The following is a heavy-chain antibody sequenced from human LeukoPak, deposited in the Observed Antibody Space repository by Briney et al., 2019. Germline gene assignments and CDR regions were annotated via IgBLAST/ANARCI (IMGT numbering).Heavy chain of an antibody. Sequence: SVKVSCKASGGTFTTYAISGVRQAPGQGVEWMGGIIPIFGTANYAQKFQSRVTINADESTSTAYMKLSSVRSEDTDVYYCARVGYSSSQTSYYYYYYGMDVWGQGTTVTVSS. D-gene: IGHD6-13*01. J-gene: IGHJ6*02. CDR1: GGTFTTYA. CDR2: IIPIFGTA. CDR3: ARVGYSSSQTSYYYYYYGMDV. V-gene: IGHV1-69*13.